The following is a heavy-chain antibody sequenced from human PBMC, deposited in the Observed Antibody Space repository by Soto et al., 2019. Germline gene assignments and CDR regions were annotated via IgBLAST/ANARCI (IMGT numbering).Heavy chain of an antibody. CDR1: GFTFSSYA. CDR2: ISYDGSNK. D-gene: IGHD3-3*01. V-gene: IGHV3-30-3*01. Sequence: QVQLVESGGGVVQPGRSLRLSCAASGFTFSSYAMHWVRQAPGKGLEWVAVISYDGSNKNHADTVKGRFTISRDNSKNTLYLQMNSLRAEDTAVYYCARGYAFWSGYYYPYGMDVWGQGTTVTVSS. CDR3: ARGYAFWSGYYYPYGMDV. J-gene: IGHJ6*02.